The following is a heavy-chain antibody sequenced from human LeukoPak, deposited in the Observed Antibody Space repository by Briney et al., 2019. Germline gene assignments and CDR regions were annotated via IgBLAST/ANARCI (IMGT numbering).Heavy chain of an antibody. J-gene: IGHJ5*02. D-gene: IGHD6-13*01. CDR1: GGSFSGSY. CDR3: ARRYSGSWPNWFDP. V-gene: IGHV4-34*01. CDR2: INHSGST. Sequence: SETLSLTCAVYGGSFSGSYWSWIRQPPGKGLEWIGEINHSGSTNYNPSLKSRVTISVDTSKNQFSLKLGSVTAADTAVYYCARRYSGSWPNWFDPWGQGTLVTVSS.